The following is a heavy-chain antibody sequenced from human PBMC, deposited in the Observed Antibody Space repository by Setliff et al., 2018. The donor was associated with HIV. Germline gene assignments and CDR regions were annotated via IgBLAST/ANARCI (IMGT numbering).Heavy chain of an antibody. CDR3: ARAFQHFEYAFDI. CDR1: GGTFSIFS. J-gene: IGHJ3*02. V-gene: IGHV1-46*01. Sequence: ASVKVSCKTSGGTFSIFSITWVRQAPGQGLEWMGKIFVGDSTTHYAQKFQGRVTMTRDTSTSTVYMELSSLRSEDTAVYYCARAFQHFEYAFDIWGQGTMVTVSS. D-gene: IGHD3-9*01. CDR2: IFVGDSTT.